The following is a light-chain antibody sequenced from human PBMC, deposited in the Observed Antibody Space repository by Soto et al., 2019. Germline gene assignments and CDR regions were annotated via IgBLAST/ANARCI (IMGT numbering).Light chain of an antibody. J-gene: IGLJ2*01. CDR3: LLYYGGVRV. CDR2: STS. V-gene: IGLV7-43*01. Sequence: QAVVTQEPSLTVSPGGTVTLTCGSSTGAVTSGHYPNWFQQKPGQAPRALIYSTSNTHSWTPARFSGSLLGGKAALTLSGVQPEDEAEYYCLLYYGGVRVFGGGTKLTVL. CDR1: TGAVTSGHY.